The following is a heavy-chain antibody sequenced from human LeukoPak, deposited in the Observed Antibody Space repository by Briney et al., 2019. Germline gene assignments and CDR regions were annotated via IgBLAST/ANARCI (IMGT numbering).Heavy chain of an antibody. CDR1: VGSISSSSYY. J-gene: IGHJ4*02. D-gene: IGHD6-13*01. CDR2: IYYSGST. CDR3: ASTHQYSSSWYYFDY. V-gene: IGHV4-39*01. Sequence: SETLSLTCTVSVGSISSSSYYWGWIRQPPGKGLEWIGSIYYSGSTYYNPSLKSRVTISVDTSKNQFSLKLSSVTAADTAVYYCASTHQYSSSWYYFDYWGQGTLVTVSS.